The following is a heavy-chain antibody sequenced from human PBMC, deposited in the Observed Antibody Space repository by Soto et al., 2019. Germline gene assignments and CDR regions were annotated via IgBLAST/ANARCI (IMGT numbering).Heavy chain of an antibody. CDR1: GSTFAAYA. D-gene: IGHD6-6*01. J-gene: IGHJ4*02. CDR2: FSGSDVST. V-gene: IGHV3-23*01. Sequence: EVQLLESGGGLVQPGGSWGLSCPPSGSTFAAYALTWVRRPPGKGRGRVSVFSGSDVSTYYADSGKGRFTISRDNSKNTLYLQMNSLRAEDTAVYYCAKRSSSSTFDYWGQGTLVTVSS. CDR3: AKRSSSSTFDY.